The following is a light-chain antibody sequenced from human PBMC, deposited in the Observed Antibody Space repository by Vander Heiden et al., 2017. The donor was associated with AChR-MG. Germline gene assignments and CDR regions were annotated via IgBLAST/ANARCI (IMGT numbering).Light chain of an antibody. CDR2: TAS. V-gene: IGKV1D-8*01. J-gene: IGKJ1*01. CDR3: QQYYSYPST. Sequence: SWLTQPPSFLSASAGDRVTISCRASQGISRWLAWYQQKPGKAPELLIYTASTLQSGVPSRFSGSGSGTEFTLTISSLQSDDFATYYCQQYYSYPSTFGQGTKVEIK. CDR1: QGISRW.